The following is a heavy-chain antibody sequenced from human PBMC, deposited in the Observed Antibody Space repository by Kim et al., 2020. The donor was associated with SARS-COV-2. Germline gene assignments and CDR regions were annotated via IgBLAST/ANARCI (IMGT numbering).Heavy chain of an antibody. J-gene: IGHJ4*02. D-gene: IGHD4-17*01. CDR3: ARHDYGDYQTQFDY. V-gene: IGHV4-59*08. Sequence: NPSLKSRVTISVDTSKNQFSLKLSSVTAADTAVYYCARHDYGDYQTQFDYWGQGTLVTVSS.